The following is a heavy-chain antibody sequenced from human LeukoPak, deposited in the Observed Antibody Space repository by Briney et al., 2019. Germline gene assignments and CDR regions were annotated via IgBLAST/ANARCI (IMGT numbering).Heavy chain of an antibody. D-gene: IGHD6-13*01. CDR1: GESFSGYY. CDR2: MYYRGNT. J-gene: IGHJ4*02. CDR3: ATGVHGIAAAGDYYLDY. Sequence: SETLSLTCAVYGESFSGYYWTWIRQPPGKGLEWIGYMYYRGNTNYDPSLKSRVTISIDTPNNQFSLKLSSVTAADTAVYYCATGVHGIAAAGDYYLDYWGQGTLVTVSS. V-gene: IGHV4-59*01.